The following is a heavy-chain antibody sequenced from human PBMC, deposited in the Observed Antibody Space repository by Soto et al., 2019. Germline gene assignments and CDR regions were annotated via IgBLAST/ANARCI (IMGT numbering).Heavy chain of an antibody. Sequence: QVQLVESGGGVVQPGRSLRLSCAASGFTFSSYGMHWVRQARGEGLERVAVIWYDGSNKYYADSVKGRFTISRDNSTNTLYLQMNSLRAENTAVYYCARDPWRKGTTGPFGYWVQGTLVTVSS. D-gene: IGHD4-17*01. V-gene: IGHV3-33*01. CDR1: GFTFSSYG. CDR2: IWYDGSNK. J-gene: IGHJ4*02. CDR3: ARDPWRKGTTGPFGY.